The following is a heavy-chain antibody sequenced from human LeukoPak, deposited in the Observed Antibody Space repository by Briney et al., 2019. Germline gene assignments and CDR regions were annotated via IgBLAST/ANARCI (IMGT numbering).Heavy chain of an antibody. Sequence: GSLRLSCAASGFTFSSYAMSWVRQAPGKGLEWVSAISGSGGSTYYAYSVKGRFTISRDNSKNALYLQMNSLRAEDTAVYYCAKGPPSTYCSSTSCRNYDAFDIWGQGTMVTVSS. CDR3: AKGPPSTYCSSTSCRNYDAFDI. D-gene: IGHD2-2*01. J-gene: IGHJ3*02. V-gene: IGHV3-23*01. CDR2: ISGSGGST. CDR1: GFTFSSYA.